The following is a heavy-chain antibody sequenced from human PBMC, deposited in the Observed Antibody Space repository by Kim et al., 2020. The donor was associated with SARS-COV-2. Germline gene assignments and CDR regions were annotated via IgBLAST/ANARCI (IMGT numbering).Heavy chain of an antibody. V-gene: IGHV3-30*18. J-gene: IGHJ4*02. Sequence: GGSLRLSCAASGFTFSSYGMHWVRQAPGKGLEWVAVISYDGSNKYYADSVKGRFTISRDNSKNTLYLQMNSLRAEDTAVYYCAKDRSGTHFDYWGQGTLVTVSS. CDR1: GFTFSSYG. CDR3: AKDRSGTHFDY. CDR2: ISYDGSNK.